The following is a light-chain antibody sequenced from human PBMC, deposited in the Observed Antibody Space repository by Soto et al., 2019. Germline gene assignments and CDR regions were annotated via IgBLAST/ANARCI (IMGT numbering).Light chain of an antibody. J-gene: IGKJ5*01. CDR3: QQLNSYPIT. Sequence: IQLTHPPSSLSASLGDIVTITCRASQGISSYLAWYQQKPGKAPKLLIYAASNLQSGLPSMFSGRGSGTDFTHTISILQPEDFATYYCQQLNSYPITFGQGKRLEIK. CDR2: AAS. V-gene: IGKV1-9*01. CDR1: QGISSY.